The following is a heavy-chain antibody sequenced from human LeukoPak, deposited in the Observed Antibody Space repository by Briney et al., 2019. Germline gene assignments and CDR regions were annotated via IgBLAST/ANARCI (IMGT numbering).Heavy chain of an antibody. CDR3: ASSHKIVATITPDYYGMDV. D-gene: IGHD5-12*01. J-gene: IGHJ6*02. V-gene: IGHV3-74*01. Sequence: GGSLRLSCASSGFSFSGYAMIWVRQAPGRGLVWVSRINSDGSSTSYADSVKGRFTISRDNAKNTLYLQMNSLRAEDTAVYYCASSHKIVATITPDYYGMDVWGQGTTVTVSS. CDR1: GFSFSGYA. CDR2: INSDGSST.